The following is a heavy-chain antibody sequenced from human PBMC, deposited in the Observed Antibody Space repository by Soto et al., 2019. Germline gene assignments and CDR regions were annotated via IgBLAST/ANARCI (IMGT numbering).Heavy chain of an antibody. CDR1: GDSISSSTYY. J-gene: IGHJ4*02. CDR3: ARTYFSSSSMFDY. D-gene: IGHD6-6*01. CDR2: IYHTGTT. Sequence: SETLSLTCTVSGDSISSSTYYWGWIRQPPGKGLEWIGCIYHTGTTYYNPSLKSRVTISVDTSKNQFSLKLSSVTAADTAVYYCARTYFSSSSMFDYGGQGTLVTVAP. V-gene: IGHV4-39*01.